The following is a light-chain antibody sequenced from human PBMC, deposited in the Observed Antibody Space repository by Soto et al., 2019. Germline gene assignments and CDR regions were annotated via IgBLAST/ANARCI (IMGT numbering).Light chain of an antibody. J-gene: IGKJ1*01. V-gene: IGKV1-9*01. CDR3: QQLNNFPRT. Sequence: DIQLTQSPSFLSASVGDRVTITCRASQGISSYLAWYQQRPGKAPKLLMYGATTLQSGVPSRVSGSASGTTFTLTINNLQPEDFATYYCQQLNNFPRTFGQGTKVE. CDR2: GAT. CDR1: QGISSY.